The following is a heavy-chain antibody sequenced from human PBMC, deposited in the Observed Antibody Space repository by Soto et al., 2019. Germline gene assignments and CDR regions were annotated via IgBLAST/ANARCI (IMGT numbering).Heavy chain of an antibody. V-gene: IGHV3-23*01. J-gene: IGHJ4*02. Sequence: GGSLRLSCAASGFTFSSYAMSWVRQAPGKGLEWVSAISGSGGSTYYADSVKGRFTISRDNSKNTLYLQMNSLRAEDTAVYYCAKDVPGEGCSGGSCYSPIQSTPFDYWGQGTLVTVSS. CDR2: ISGSGGST. D-gene: IGHD2-15*01. CDR1: GFTFSSYA. CDR3: AKDVPGEGCSGGSCYSPIQSTPFDY.